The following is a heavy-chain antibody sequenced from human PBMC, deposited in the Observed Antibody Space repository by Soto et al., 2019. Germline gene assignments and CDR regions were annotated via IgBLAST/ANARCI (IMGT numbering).Heavy chain of an antibody. CDR1: GCSFPRCY. D-gene: IGHD3-16*01. CDR3: ARPGGLRGFDY. Sequence: XATLYLIRPFPGCSFPRCYWTWIRQPPGKELEWIGYIYYSGSTNYNPSLKSRVTISVDTSKNQFSLKLSSVTAADTAVYYCARPGGLRGFDYWGQGILVTVS. CDR2: IYYSGST. J-gene: IGHJ4*02. V-gene: IGHV4-59*01.